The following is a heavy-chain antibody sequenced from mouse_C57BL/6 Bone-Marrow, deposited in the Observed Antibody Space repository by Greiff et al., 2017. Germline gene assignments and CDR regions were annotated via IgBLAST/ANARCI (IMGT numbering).Heavy chain of an antibody. V-gene: IGHV1-50*01. D-gene: IGHD1-1*01. CDR3: ARDERVKLRSYAMDY. J-gene: IGHJ4*01. CDR1: GYTFTSYW. Sequence: QVQLQQPGAELVKPGASVKLSCKASGYTFTSYWMQWVKQRPGQGLEWIGEIDPSDSYTNYNQKFKGKATLTVDTSSSTAYMQLSSLTSEDSAVYYCARDERVKLRSYAMDYWGQGTSVTVSS. CDR2: IDPSDSYT.